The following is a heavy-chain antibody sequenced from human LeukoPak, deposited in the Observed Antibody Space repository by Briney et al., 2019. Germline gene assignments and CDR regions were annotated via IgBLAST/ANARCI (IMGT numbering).Heavy chain of an antibody. D-gene: IGHD2-15*01. Sequence: PSETLSLTCAVSGVSISSGGYSWSWIRQPPGKGLEWIGYIYHSGGTYYNPSLKSRVTISVDKSKNQFSLKLSSVTAADTAVYYCARGNRYCSGGSCYRQVNWFDPWGQGTLVTVSS. CDR2: IYHSGGT. J-gene: IGHJ5*02. V-gene: IGHV4-30-2*01. CDR1: GVSISSGGYS. CDR3: ARGNRYCSGGSCYRQVNWFDP.